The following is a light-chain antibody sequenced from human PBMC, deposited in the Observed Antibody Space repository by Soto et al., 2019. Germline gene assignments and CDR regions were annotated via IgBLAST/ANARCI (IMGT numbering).Light chain of an antibody. CDR2: DVS. CDR1: NSDIGGYNY. J-gene: IGLJ3*02. V-gene: IGLV2-11*01. Sequence: QSALTQPRSVSGSPGQSVTISCTGTNSDIGGYNYVSWYQQHPGKAPKVMIYDVSRRPSGVPDRFSGSQSGNPASLTISGRQAEDEADYYCCSYAGTYNFWVFGGGTKLTVL. CDR3: CSYAGTYNFWV.